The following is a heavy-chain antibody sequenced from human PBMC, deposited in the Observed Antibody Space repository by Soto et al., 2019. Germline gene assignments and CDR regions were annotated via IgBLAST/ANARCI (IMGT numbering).Heavy chain of an antibody. D-gene: IGHD5-12*01. CDR1: TFTFNTYW. V-gene: IGHV3-74*03. J-gene: IGHJ5*02. CDR2: INSDGTKT. Sequence: EVQLVESGGTLVQPGGSLRLSCAASTFTFNTYWMHWVRQAPGKGLVWVSRINSDGTKTTYADSVKGRFTISRDNAKKTVYLQMNSLRAEDTAMYSCATVATNSYNWVDPWGQGTLVTVSS. CDR3: ATVATNSYNWVDP.